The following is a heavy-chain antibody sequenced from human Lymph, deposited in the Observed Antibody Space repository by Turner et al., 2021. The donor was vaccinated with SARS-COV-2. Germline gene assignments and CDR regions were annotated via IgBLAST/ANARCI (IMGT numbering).Heavy chain of an antibody. D-gene: IGHD3-22*01. Sequence: EVQLLESGGGLVQPGGPLRLSCAASGLPFSSYAMSGVRQAPGKGLEWVLTISGSGGSTYYTDSVKGRFTISRDNSKNTLYLQMNSLRAEDTAVYYCAKNEMAMIVVVITLFDYWGQGTLVTVSS. J-gene: IGHJ4*02. CDR2: ISGSGGST. CDR3: AKNEMAMIVVVITLFDY. V-gene: IGHV3-23*01. CDR1: GLPFSSYA.